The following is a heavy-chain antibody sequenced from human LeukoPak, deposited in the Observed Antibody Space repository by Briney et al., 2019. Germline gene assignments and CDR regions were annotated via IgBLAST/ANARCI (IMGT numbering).Heavy chain of an antibody. J-gene: IGHJ1*01. D-gene: IGHD3-22*01. CDR2: INTDGSST. V-gene: IGHV3-74*01. Sequence: PGGSLRLSCAASGFAFSSYWMHWVRQAPGKGLVWVSLINTDGSSTSYADSVKGRFTISRDNAKNTVYLQMNSLRAEDTAVYYCATPYYYDSRGYWGGFQDWGQGTLVTVSS. CDR3: ATPYYYDSRGYWGGFQD. CDR1: GFAFSSYW.